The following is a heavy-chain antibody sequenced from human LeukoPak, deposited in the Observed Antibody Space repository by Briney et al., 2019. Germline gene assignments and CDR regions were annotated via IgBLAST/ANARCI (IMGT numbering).Heavy chain of an antibody. CDR3: AREYCTTTCYFDY. V-gene: IGHV4-59*11. D-gene: IGHD2-8*01. CDR1: GDSISSHY. Sequence: SETLSLTCTVSGDSISSHYWSWIRQSPGKGLEWISYVHYSGGATYNPSLKSRVTISVATSKTQFSLKLSSVTAADTAVYYCAREYCTTTCYFDYWGQGMLVTVSS. CDR2: VHYSGGA. J-gene: IGHJ4*02.